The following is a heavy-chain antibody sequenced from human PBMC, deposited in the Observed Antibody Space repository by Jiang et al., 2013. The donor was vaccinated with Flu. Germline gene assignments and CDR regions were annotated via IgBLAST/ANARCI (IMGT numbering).Heavy chain of an antibody. Sequence: VQLVESGAEVKKPGSSVKVSCKTSGGTLNSFAISWMRQAPGHGLEWVAGIIPIIGTTHFAQKFQGRIKLTADDSTSTAYMELSSLTSDDTALYYCSRDVWSRGSRYRPVAGVDYWGQGTLVTVST. J-gene: IGHJ4*02. CDR2: IIPIIGTT. CDR1: GGTLNSFA. V-gene: IGHV1-69*01. CDR3: SRDVWSRGSRYRPVAGVDY. D-gene: IGHD6-19*01.